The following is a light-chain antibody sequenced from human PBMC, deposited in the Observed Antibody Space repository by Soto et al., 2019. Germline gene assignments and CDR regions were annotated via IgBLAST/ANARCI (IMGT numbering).Light chain of an antibody. J-gene: IGKJ1*01. CDR1: QSVLYSSNNKNY. CDR3: QQYYTASRA. CDR2: WAS. V-gene: IGKV4-1*01. Sequence: DIVMTQSPDSLAVSLGERATINCKSSQSVLYSSNNKNYLAWYQQKAGQPPKLLISWASTRESGVPDRFSGSWSETDFTLSISSLQAEDVAVYYCQQYYTASRAFCQGSKVEIK.